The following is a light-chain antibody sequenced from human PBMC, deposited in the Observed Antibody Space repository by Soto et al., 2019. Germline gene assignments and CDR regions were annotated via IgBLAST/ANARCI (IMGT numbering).Light chain of an antibody. CDR1: QSVRNF. CDR3: QQRRNWLT. V-gene: IGKV3-11*01. J-gene: IGKJ4*01. Sequence: EIVLTQSPATLSLSPGERATLSCRASQSVRNFLAWYQQKPGQAPRLLIYDASNRATGIPARFSGSGSGTDFTLTISILEPEDFAFYYCQQRRNWLTFGGGTKLEIK. CDR2: DAS.